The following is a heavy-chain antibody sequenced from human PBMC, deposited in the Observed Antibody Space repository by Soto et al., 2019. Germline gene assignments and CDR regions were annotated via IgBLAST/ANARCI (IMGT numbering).Heavy chain of an antibody. Sequence: ASVKVSCKASGYTFTSYAMHWVRQAPGQRLEWMGWINAGNGNTKYSQKFQGRVTITRDTSASTAYMELSSLRSEDTAVYYCARVLSRYYVNWFDPWGQGTLVTVSS. CDR2: INAGNGNT. CDR1: GYTFTSYA. J-gene: IGHJ5*02. V-gene: IGHV1-3*01. CDR3: ARVLSRYYVNWFDP. D-gene: IGHD3-10*02.